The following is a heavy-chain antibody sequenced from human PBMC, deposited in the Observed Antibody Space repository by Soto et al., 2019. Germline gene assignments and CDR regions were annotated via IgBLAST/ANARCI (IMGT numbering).Heavy chain of an antibody. V-gene: IGHV1-69*01. J-gene: IGHJ6*02. CDR3: ARVVTIFGVVNYYYGMDV. CDR1: GGTFSSYA. D-gene: IGHD3-3*01. Sequence: QVQLVQSGAEVKKPGSSVKLSCKASGGTFSSYAISWVRQAPGQGLEWMGGIIPIFGTANYAQKFQGRVTITADESTSTAYMELGSVRSEDPAVYYCARVVTIFGVVNYYYGMDVWGQGTTVTVSS. CDR2: IIPIFGTA.